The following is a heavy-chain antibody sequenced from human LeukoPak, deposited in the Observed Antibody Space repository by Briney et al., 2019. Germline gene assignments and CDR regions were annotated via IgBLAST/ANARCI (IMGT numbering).Heavy chain of an antibody. CDR2: ISRNGGST. CDR1: GFTFSTYA. J-gene: IGHJ4*02. CDR3: VRGKWDYFFDY. D-gene: IGHD1-26*01. Sequence: GGSLRLSCSASGFTFSTYAMHWVRQAPGKGLEYVSAISRNGGSTYYADSVKGRFTTSRDNSNNTLHLQVSSLRVEDTAVYYCVRGKWDYFFDYWGQGTLVTVSS. V-gene: IGHV3-64D*06.